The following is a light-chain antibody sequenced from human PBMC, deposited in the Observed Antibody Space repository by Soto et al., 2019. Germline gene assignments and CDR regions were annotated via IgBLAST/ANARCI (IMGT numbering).Light chain of an antibody. V-gene: IGLV2-14*01. CDR1: SSDVGGYNY. CDR2: EVS. Sequence: QSALTQPASVSGSPGQSITISCTGTSSDVGGYNYVSWYQQHPGKAPKLMIYEVSNRPSGVSNRFSGSKPGNTASLTISGLQAEDEADYYCSSYASGPTFLFGGGTKLTVL. J-gene: IGLJ3*02. CDR3: SSYASGPTFL.